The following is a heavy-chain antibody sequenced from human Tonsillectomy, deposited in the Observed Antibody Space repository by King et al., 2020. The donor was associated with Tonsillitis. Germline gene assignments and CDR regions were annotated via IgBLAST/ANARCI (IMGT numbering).Heavy chain of an antibody. CDR3: VRGHHSFDL. D-gene: IGHD4-11*01. V-gene: IGHV3-72*01. Sequence: VQLVESGGGLVQPGGSLRLSCVVSGFTFSDHYMDWVRQAPGKGLEWVGRHRNKANRYTTEYPASVKARSTISRDDSEKSLYTQMNSLKTEDPAVYYCVRGHHSFDLWGRGTLVTASS. CDR2: HRNKANRYTT. J-gene: IGHJ2*01. CDR1: GFTFSDHY.